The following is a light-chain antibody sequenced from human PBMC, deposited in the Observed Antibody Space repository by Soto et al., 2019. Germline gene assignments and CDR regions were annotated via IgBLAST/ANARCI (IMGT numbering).Light chain of an antibody. J-gene: IGLJ2*01. V-gene: IGLV2-8*01. CDR3: SSFADSPVV. Sequence: QSVLTQPPSASGSLGQSVTISCTGTSSDIGTYNYVSWYQHHPGKAPKLIIYEVTKRPSGVPDRFSGSNSGNTASLTVSGLQAEDEADYYCSSFADSPVVFGGGTKVTVL. CDR2: EVT. CDR1: SSDIGTYNY.